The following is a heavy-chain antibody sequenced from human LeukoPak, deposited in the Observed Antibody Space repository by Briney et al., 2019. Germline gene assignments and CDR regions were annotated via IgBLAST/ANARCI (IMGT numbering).Heavy chain of an antibody. Sequence: GGSLRLSCAVSGFTFDDYAIHWVRQAPGKGLEWVSGISWNSGSIGYADSVKGRFTISRDNAKNSLYLQMNSLRAEDTAVYYCARDDLWGVTTVHWGQGTLVTVSS. J-gene: IGHJ4*02. CDR3: ARDDLWGVTTVH. D-gene: IGHD4-17*01. V-gene: IGHV3-9*01. CDR1: GFTFDDYA. CDR2: ISWNSGSI.